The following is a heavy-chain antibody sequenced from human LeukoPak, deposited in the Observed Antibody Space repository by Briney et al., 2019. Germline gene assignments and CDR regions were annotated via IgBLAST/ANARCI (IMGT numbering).Heavy chain of an antibody. Sequence: GSSVKVSCKASGGTSSSYAISWVRQAPGQGLEWMGGIIPIFGTANYAQKFQGRVTITADESTSTAYMELSSLRSEDTAVYYCARERWGRIDYWGQGTLVTVSS. J-gene: IGHJ4*02. CDR3: ARERWGRIDY. CDR1: GGTSSSYA. V-gene: IGHV1-69*01. D-gene: IGHD3-16*01. CDR2: IIPIFGTA.